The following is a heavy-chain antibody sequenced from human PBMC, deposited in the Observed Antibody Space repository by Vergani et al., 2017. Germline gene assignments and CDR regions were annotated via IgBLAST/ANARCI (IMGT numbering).Heavy chain of an antibody. J-gene: IGHJ5*02. CDR3: GRVADFYGLGSRLLDL. Sequence: QVQLQESGPGLVKSSETLSLTCSVSFDSIRHLYCNWIRQPPGKGLEWIGSIHYSENTNYNPSLETRVTISGDTYKNQFSLKLNSVTAADTAMYYCGRVADFYGLGSRLLDLWGQGILVTVSS. CDR2: IHYSENT. CDR1: FDSIRHLY. D-gene: IGHD3-10*01. V-gene: IGHV4-59*11.